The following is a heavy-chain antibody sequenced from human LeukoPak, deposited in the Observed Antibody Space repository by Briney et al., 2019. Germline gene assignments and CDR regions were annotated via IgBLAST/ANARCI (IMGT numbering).Heavy chain of an antibody. CDR1: GYTFTGYY. CDR3: ARDSALLNNGDWYGGSDY. CDR2: INPNSGGT. V-gene: IGHV1-2*07. J-gene: IGHJ4*02. Sequence: ASVKVSCKASGYTFTGYYMHWVRQAPGQGLEWMGWINPNSGGTNYAHKFQGRVTMTTDTSKNTAYMELRSLRSDDTAMYYCARDSALLNNGDWYGGSDYWGQGTLVTVSS. D-gene: IGHD4-17*01.